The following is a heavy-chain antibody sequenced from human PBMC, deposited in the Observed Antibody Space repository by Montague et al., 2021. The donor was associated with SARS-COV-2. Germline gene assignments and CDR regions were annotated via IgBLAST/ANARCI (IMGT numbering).Heavy chain of an antibody. D-gene: IGHD1-1*01. CDR2: SYYSGST. V-gene: IGHV4-31*03. CDR1: RGSISSGGNY. Sequence: TLSLTCTVSRGSISSGGNYWSWIRQHPVKGLEWIGYSYYSGSTYYNPSLKSRVSISVDTSKNQFSLKLRSVTAADTAVYYCARVSISYDPDDASYGMDVWGQGTTVTVSS. J-gene: IGHJ6*02. CDR3: ARVSISYDPDDASYGMDV.